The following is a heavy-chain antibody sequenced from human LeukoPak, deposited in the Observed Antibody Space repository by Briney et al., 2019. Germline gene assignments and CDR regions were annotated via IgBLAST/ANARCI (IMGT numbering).Heavy chain of an antibody. Sequence: ASVKVSCKASGYTFTSYDINWVRQATGQGLEWMGWMNPNSGNTGYAQKFQGRVTMTRNTSISTAYMELSSLRSEDTAVYYRARVRQGYGDYVGWGQGTLVTVSS. CDR2: MNPNSGNT. V-gene: IGHV1-8*01. J-gene: IGHJ4*02. CDR3: ARVRQGYGDYVG. CDR1: GYTFTSYD. D-gene: IGHD4-17*01.